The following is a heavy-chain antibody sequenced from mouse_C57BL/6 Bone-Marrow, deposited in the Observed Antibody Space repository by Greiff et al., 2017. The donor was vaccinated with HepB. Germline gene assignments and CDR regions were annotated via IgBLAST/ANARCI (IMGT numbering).Heavy chain of an antibody. D-gene: IGHD2-2*01. J-gene: IGHJ2*01. CDR3: ARYGYDKGSHYFDY. CDR2: ISSGSSTI. Sequence: EVKLMESGGGLVKPGGSLKLSCAASGFTFSDYGMHWVRQAPEKGLEWVAYISSGSSTIYYADTVKGRFTISRDNAKNTLFLQMTSLRSEDTAMYYCARYGYDKGSHYFDYWGQGTTLTVSS. V-gene: IGHV5-17*01. CDR1: GFTFSDYG.